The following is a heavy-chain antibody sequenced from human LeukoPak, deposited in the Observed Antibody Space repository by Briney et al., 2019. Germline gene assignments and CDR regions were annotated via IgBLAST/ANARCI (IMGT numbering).Heavy chain of an antibody. CDR1: GGSISSYY. J-gene: IGHJ5*02. D-gene: IGHD3-10*01. CDR2: IHTSGST. V-gene: IGHV4-4*07. CDR3: ARTPRFQNWFDP. Sequence: SETLSLTCTVSGGSISSYYWSWIRQPAGKGLEWIGRIHTSGSTNYNPSLKSRVTMSVDTSKNQFSLKLSSVTAADTAVYYCARTPRFQNWFDPWGQGTLVTVSS.